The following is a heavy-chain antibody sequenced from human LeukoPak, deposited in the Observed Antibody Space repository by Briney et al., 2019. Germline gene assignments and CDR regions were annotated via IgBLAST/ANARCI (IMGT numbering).Heavy chain of an antibody. V-gene: IGHV3-30*18. D-gene: IGHD6-13*01. CDR1: GFTFSSYG. CDR2: ISYDGSNK. Sequence: PGGSLRLSCAASGFTFSSYGMHWVRQAPGKGLEWVAVISYDGSNKYYADSVKGRFTISRDNSKNTLYLRMNSLRAEDTAVYYCAKDRGPSIAAAGQYYYYGMDVWGQGTTVTVSS. CDR3: AKDRGPSIAAAGQYYYYGMDV. J-gene: IGHJ6*02.